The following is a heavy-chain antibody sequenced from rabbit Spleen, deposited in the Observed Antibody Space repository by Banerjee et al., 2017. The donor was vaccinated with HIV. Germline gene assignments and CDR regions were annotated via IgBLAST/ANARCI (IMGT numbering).Heavy chain of an antibody. CDR2: IYDGSSGST. J-gene: IGHJ4*01. CDR3: ARDDHGGGLFYFDL. D-gene: IGHD2-1*01. CDR1: GFSFSSSYW. Sequence: EESGGDLVKPEGSLTLTCTASGFSFSSSYWICWVRQAPGKGLEWIACIYDGSSGSTRYATWAKGRFTISKASTTVTLQMTSLTAADMATYFCARDDHGGGLFYFDLWGQGTLVTVS. V-gene: IGHV1S45*01.